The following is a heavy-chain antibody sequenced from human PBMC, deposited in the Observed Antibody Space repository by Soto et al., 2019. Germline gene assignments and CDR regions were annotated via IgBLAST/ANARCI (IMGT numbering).Heavy chain of an antibody. V-gene: IGHV1-2*04. Sequence: GASVKVSCKASGYTFTGYYMHWVRQAPGQGLEWMGWINPNSGGTNYAQKFQGWVTMARDTSISTAYMELSRLRSDDTAVYYCAREPSRYCSGGSCLGYWGQGTPVTVSS. CDR1: GYTFTGYY. CDR2: INPNSGGT. D-gene: IGHD2-15*01. CDR3: AREPSRYCSGGSCLGY. J-gene: IGHJ4*02.